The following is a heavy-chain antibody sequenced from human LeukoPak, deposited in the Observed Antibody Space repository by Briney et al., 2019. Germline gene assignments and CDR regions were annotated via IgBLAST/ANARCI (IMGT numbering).Heavy chain of an antibody. CDR3: VRLDYGDYEFDY. V-gene: IGHV4-31*03. J-gene: IGHJ4*02. D-gene: IGHD4-17*01. CDR1: GGSISSGGYY. CDR2: IYYSGST. Sequence: SETLSLTCTVSGGSISSGGYYWSWIRQHPGKGLGWIGYIYYSGSTYYNPSLKSRVTISVDTSKNQFSLKLSSVTAADTAVYYCVRLDYGDYEFDYWGQGTLVTVSS.